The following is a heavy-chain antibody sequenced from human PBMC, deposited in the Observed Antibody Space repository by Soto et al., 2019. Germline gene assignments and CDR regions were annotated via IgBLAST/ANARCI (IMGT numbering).Heavy chain of an antibody. V-gene: IGHV4-31*03. CDR3: TRVPLDYTYGSDF. CDR1: GGSISSGGYY. Sequence: TLSLTCTVSGGSISSGGYYWSWIRQHPGKGLEWIGYIYYTGSTYYSPSLMSRVTISLDTSRNQFSLKLSSVTAADTAVYFCTRVPLDYTYGSDFWGQGTLVTVSS. CDR2: IYYTGST. D-gene: IGHD5-18*01. J-gene: IGHJ4*02.